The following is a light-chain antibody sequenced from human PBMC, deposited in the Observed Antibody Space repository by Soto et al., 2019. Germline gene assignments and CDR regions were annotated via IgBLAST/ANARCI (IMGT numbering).Light chain of an antibody. CDR2: DNN. CDR1: SSNIGQNY. V-gene: IGLV1-51*01. CDR3: GTWDSSLSAGV. Sequence: QSVLTQPPSVSAAPGQKVTISCSGSSSNIGQNYVAWYQQFPGTAPKLLIYDNNKRPSGIPDRFSGSKSGTSATLGITGLQTGDEADYYCGTWDSSLSAGVFGGGTQLTVL. J-gene: IGLJ3*02.